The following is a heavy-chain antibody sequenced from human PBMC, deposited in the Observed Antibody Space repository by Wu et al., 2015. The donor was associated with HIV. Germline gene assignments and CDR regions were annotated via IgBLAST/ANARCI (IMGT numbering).Heavy chain of an antibody. Sequence: QDQLVQSGAEVKKPGSSVKISCKASGGTLNNYIFNWVRQAPGQGLEWMGRIVPILGTTTYAQKFQGRVTITADESTRTAYMDLSSLRLEDTAIYYCATTGATVVVMDALDMWGQGTMVTVSS. J-gene: IGHJ3*02. CDR3: ATTGATVVVMDALDM. CDR2: IVPILGTT. V-gene: IGHV1-69*11. CDR1: GGTLNNYI. D-gene: IGHD3-22*01.